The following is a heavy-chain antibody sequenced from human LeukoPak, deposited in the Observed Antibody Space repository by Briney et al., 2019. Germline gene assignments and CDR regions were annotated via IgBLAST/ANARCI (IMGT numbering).Heavy chain of an antibody. Sequence: GSSVKVSCKASGGTFSSYAISWVRQAPGQGLEWMGGIIPIFGTANYAQKFQGRVTITTDESTSTAYMELCSLRSEDTAVYYCAREGTVRSGWLYYFDYWGQGTLVTVSS. V-gene: IGHV1-69*05. CDR2: IIPIFGTA. CDR3: AREGTVRSGWLYYFDY. J-gene: IGHJ4*02. D-gene: IGHD6-25*01. CDR1: GGTFSSYA.